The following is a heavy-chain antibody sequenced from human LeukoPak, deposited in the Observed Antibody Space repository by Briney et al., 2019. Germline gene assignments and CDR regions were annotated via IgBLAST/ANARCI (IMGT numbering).Heavy chain of an antibody. CDR1: GGSFSGYY. Sequence: SETLSLTCAVYGGSFSGYYWSWIRQTPGKGLEWIGEINNSGSTNYNPSLKSRVTISVDTSKKQFSLKLNPLPAADTALYYCARAPAAGYFQHWGQGTPVTVSS. V-gene: IGHV4-34*01. J-gene: IGHJ1*01. CDR2: INNSGST. CDR3: ARAPAAGYFQH.